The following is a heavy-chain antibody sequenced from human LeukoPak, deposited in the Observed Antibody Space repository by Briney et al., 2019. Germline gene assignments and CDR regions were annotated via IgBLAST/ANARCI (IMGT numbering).Heavy chain of an antibody. V-gene: IGHV3-30*02. D-gene: IGHD3-3*01. CDR2: IRYDGSNK. J-gene: IGHJ4*02. Sequence: GGSLRLSCAASGFTFSSYGMHWVRQAPGKGLEWVAFIRYDGSNKYYADSVKGRFTISRDNSKNTLYLQMNSLRAEDTAVYYCAKVGDLDFWIFAADYWGQGTLVTVSS. CDR3: AKVGDLDFWIFAADY. CDR1: GFTFSSYG.